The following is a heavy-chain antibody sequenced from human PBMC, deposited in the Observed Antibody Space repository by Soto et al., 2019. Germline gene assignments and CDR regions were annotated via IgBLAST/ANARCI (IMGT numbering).Heavy chain of an antibody. V-gene: IGHV4-30-4*02. D-gene: IGHD7-27*01. CDR2: IYKSATT. Sequence: SETLSLTCSVSGDSISNLDYFWAWIRQPPGQALEYIGYIYKSATTYYNPSFESRVAISVDTSKSQFSLNVTSVTADTAVYFCARGRYCLTGRCFPNWFDSWGQGALVTVS. J-gene: IGHJ5*01. CDR1: GDSISNLDYF. CDR3: ARGRYCLTGRCFPNWFDS.